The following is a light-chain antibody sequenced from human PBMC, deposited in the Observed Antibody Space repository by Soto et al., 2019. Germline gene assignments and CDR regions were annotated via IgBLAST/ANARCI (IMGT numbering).Light chain of an antibody. CDR1: QSLLHITGETF. CDR2: EVS. V-gene: IGKV2D-29*02. J-gene: IGKJ5*01. CDR3: MQSTQLPPT. Sequence: DVVMTQTPLSLSVTPGQTASISCQSSQSLLHITGETFLYWYLQKPGQSPQLLIYEVSTRVTGVPDRFSGSGSGTDFTLEISRVETDDVGIYYCMQSTQLPPTFGQGTRLGIE.